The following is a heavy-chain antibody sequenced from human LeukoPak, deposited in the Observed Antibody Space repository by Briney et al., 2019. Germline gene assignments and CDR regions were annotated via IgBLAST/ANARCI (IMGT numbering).Heavy chain of an antibody. CDR1: GFTFSGSA. CDR3: TRHPITMVRGVPFDY. CDR2: IRSKANSYAT. D-gene: IGHD3-10*01. J-gene: IGHJ4*02. V-gene: IGHV3-73*01. Sequence: GGSLRLSCAASGFTFSGSAMHWVRQASGKGLEWVGRIRSKANSYATVYAASVKGRFTISRDDSKNTAYLQMNSLKTEDTAVYYCTRHPITMVRGVPFDYWGQGTLVTVSS.